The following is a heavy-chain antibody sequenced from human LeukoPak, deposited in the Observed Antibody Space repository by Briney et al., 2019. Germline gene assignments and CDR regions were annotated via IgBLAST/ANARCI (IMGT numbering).Heavy chain of an antibody. CDR3: AKDTMPPKAGFDP. J-gene: IGHJ5*02. CDR2: IRYDGSNK. Sequence: GGSLRLSCAASGFTFSSYGMHWVRQAPGKGLEWVAFIRYDGSNKYCTESVKGRFTISRDNSKNTLYLQVNSLRPEDTAVYYCAKDTMPPKAGFDPWGQGTLVTVSS. CDR1: GFTFSSYG. V-gene: IGHV3-30*02. D-gene: IGHD2-2*01.